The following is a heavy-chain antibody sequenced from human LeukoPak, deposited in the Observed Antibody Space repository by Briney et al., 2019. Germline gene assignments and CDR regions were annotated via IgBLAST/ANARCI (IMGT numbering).Heavy chain of an antibody. CDR1: GGSINSYY. J-gene: IGHJ2*01. Sequence: SETLSLTCTVSGGSINSYYWSWIRQPAGKGLEWIGRIYTSGSTNYNPSLKSRVTMSVDTSKNQFSLKLTSVTAADPAVYYCARRGSDWYFDLWGRGTLVTVSS. CDR2: IYTSGST. CDR3: ARRGSDWYFDL. D-gene: IGHD2-15*01. V-gene: IGHV4-4*07.